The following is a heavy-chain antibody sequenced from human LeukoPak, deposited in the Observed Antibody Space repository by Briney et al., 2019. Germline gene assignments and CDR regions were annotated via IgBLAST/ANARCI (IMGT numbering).Heavy chain of an antibody. Sequence: GGSLRLSCAASGFTVSSNYMSWVRQAPGKGLEWVSSISSSSSYIYYADSVKGRFTISRDNAKNSLYLQMNSLRAEDTAVYYCARGGPSSTSCYLFGFDGFDIWGQGTMVTVSS. D-gene: IGHD2-2*01. CDR2: ISSSSSYI. V-gene: IGHV3-21*01. CDR1: GFTVSSNY. J-gene: IGHJ3*02. CDR3: ARGGPSSTSCYLFGFDGFDI.